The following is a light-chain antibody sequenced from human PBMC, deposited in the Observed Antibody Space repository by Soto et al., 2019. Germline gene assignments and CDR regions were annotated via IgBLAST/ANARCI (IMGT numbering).Light chain of an antibody. J-gene: IGKJ4*01. V-gene: IGKV3-15*01. CDR3: QQYNNWPPLT. CDR2: GAS. CDR1: QSVVGN. Sequence: EIVMTQSPATLSVSPGERATLSCRASQSVVGNLAWYQQKPGQAPRLLIYGASTRATGIPARFSGSGSGTEFTLTISSLQSEDFAVYYCQQYNNWPPLTFGGGTKVDIK.